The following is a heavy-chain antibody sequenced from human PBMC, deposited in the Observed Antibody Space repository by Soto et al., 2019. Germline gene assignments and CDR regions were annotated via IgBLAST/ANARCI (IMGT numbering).Heavy chain of an antibody. CDR3: AKDCRDCSSTSCYYYYYMDV. J-gene: IGHJ6*03. CDR1: GFTFSSYA. Sequence: GGSLRLSCAASGFTFSSYAMSWVRQAPGKGLEWVSAISGSGGSTYYADSVKGRFTISRDNSKNTLYLQMNSLRAEDTAVYYCAKDCRDCSSTSCYYYYYMDVWGKGTTVTVSS. V-gene: IGHV3-23*01. CDR2: ISGSGGST. D-gene: IGHD2-2*01.